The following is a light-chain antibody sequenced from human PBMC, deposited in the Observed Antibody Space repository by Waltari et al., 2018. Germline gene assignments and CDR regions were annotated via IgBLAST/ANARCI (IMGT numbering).Light chain of an antibody. Sequence: QSALTQPPSVSGSPGQSVNIPCTGTSSHVGYYNRVSWYQQPPGKAPKLMIYEVSNRPSGISNRFSGSKSGNTASLTISGLQADDDADYYCSSYSGSATPYVFGTGTKVSVL. CDR2: EVS. CDR3: SSYSGSATPYV. V-gene: IGLV2-18*02. CDR1: SSHVGYYNR. J-gene: IGLJ1*01.